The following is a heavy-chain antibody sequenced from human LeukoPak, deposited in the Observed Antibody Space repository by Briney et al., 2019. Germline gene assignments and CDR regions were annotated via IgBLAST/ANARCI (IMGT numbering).Heavy chain of an antibody. V-gene: IGHV4-34*01. CDR2: INHSGST. Sequence: SETLSLTCAVYGGSFSGYYWSWIRQPPGKGLEWIGEINHSGSTNYNPSLKSRVTISVDTSKNQFSLKLSSVTAADTAVYYCARVRPNRAASSPGVIDYWGQGTLVTVSS. CDR3: ARVRPNRAASSPGVIDY. CDR1: GGSFSGYY. J-gene: IGHJ4*02. D-gene: IGHD6-13*01.